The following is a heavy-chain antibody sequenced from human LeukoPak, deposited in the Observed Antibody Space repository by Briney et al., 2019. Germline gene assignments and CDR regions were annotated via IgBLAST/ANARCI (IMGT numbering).Heavy chain of an antibody. CDR3: ASGFSSSWYPPMVDY. J-gene: IGHJ4*02. CDR1: GGSFSGYY. V-gene: IGHV4-34*01. D-gene: IGHD6-13*01. Sequence: SETLSLTCAVYGGSFSGYYWSWIRQPPGKGLEWIGEINHSGSTNYNPSLKSRVTISVDKSKNQFSLKLSSVTAADTAVYYCASGFSSSWYPPMVDYWGQGTLVTVSS. CDR2: INHSGST.